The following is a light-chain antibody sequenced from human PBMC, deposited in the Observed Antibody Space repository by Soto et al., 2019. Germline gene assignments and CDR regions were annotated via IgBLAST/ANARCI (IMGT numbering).Light chain of an antibody. Sequence: DIQMTQSPSTLSASVGDRVTITCRASQSISSWLAWYQQKPGKAPKLLIYDASSLESGVPSRFSGSGSGTEFTLSISRLQPDDFATYYCQQYNSYWTFGLGTKVEIK. CDR1: QSISSW. CDR2: DAS. CDR3: QQYNSYWT. J-gene: IGKJ1*01. V-gene: IGKV1-5*01.